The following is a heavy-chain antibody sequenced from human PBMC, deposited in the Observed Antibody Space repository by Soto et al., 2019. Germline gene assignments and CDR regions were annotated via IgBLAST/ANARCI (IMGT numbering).Heavy chain of an antibody. V-gene: IGHV1-69*13. CDR3: ARDQDVSNYHGMDV. D-gene: IGHD4-4*01. CDR1: GGTFSIYA. Sequence: SVKVSCKASGGTFSIYAISWVLQAPGQGLEWMGGIIPIFGTANYAQKFQGRVTITADESTSTAYMELSSLRSEGTAVYYCARDQDVSNYHGMDVWGQGTTVTVSS. J-gene: IGHJ6*02. CDR2: IIPIFGTA.